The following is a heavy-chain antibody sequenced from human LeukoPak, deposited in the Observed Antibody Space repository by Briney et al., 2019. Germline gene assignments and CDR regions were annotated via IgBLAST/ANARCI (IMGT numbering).Heavy chain of an antibody. D-gene: IGHD6-13*01. J-gene: IGHJ4*02. CDR3: ARDSSYSTSWPFDY. Sequence: PSETLSLTCTVSGGSISSYYWSWIRQPAGKGLEWIGRIYTSGSTNYNPSLKSRVTISVDTSKNQFSLKLTSVTAADTAVYYCARDSSYSTSWPFDYWGQGTLVTVSS. CDR1: GGSISSYY. V-gene: IGHV4-4*07. CDR2: IYTSGST.